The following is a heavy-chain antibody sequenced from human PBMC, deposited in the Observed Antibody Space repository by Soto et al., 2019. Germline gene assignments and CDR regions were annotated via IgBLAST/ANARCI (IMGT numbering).Heavy chain of an antibody. CDR2: MYYTGST. V-gene: IGHV4-61*01. J-gene: IGHJ5*02. CDR1: GGSVNIGSFY. D-gene: IGHD5-12*01. CDR3: ARIGDSGTGYRADT. Sequence: QVQLQESGPGLVKPSETLSLTCTVSGGSVNIGSFYWSWIRQPPGKGLEWIGHMYYTGSTNYNPSRKRRGTISSGTSKHQFSLKVTSVTAADTAVYYCARIGDSGTGYRADTWGQGTLVTVSS.